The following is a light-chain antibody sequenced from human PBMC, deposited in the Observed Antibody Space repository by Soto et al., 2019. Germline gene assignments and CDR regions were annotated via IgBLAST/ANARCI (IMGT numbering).Light chain of an antibody. CDR2: SNN. CDR1: SSNIGSNT. J-gene: IGLJ2*01. V-gene: IGLV1-44*01. CDR3: AAWDDSLNGVV. Sequence: QSVLTQPPSASGTPGQRVTISCSRSSSNIGSNTVYWYQQLPGTAPKLLIYSNNQRPSGVPDRFSGSKSGTSASLAISGLQSEDEADYYCAAWDDSLNGVVFGGGTKVTVL.